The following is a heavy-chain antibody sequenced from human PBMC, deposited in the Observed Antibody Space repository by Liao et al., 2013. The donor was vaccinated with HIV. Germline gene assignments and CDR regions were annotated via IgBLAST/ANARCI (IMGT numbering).Heavy chain of an antibody. CDR1: GGSVSSVGYS. J-gene: IGHJ3*02. Sequence: QVQLQESGPGLVKPSQTLSLTCGVSGGSVSSVGYSWSWIRQPPGKGLEWIGEINHSGSTNYNPSLKSRVTISVDTSKNQFSLKLSSVTAADTAVYYCARDFLRAFDIWGQGTMVTVSS. V-gene: IGHV4-61*08. D-gene: IGHD2/OR15-2a*01. CDR2: INHSGST. CDR3: ARDFLRAFDI.